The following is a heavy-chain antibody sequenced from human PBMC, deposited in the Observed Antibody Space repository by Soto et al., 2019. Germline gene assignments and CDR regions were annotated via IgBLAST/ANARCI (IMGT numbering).Heavy chain of an antibody. Sequence: SETLSLTCTVSGGSISSGGYYWSWIRQHPGKGLEWIGYIYYSGSTYYNPSLKSRVAISVDTSKNQFSLKLSSVTAADTAVYYCVRGRLGGNYFDYWGQGTLVTVSS. J-gene: IGHJ4*02. CDR2: IYYSGST. CDR1: GGSISSGGYY. CDR3: VRGRLGGNYFDY. D-gene: IGHD3-10*01. V-gene: IGHV4-31*03.